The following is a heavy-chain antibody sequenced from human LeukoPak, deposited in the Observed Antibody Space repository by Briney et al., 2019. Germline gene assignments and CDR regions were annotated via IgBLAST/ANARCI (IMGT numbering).Heavy chain of an antibody. V-gene: IGHV3-53*01. CDR3: ARGTYGSIHYYYMDV. D-gene: IGHD3-10*01. Sequence: PGGSLRLSCAASGFTVSSNYMSWVRQAPGQGLEWVSVIYSGGSTYYADSVKGRFTISRDNSKNTLYLQMNSLRAEDTAVYYCARGTYGSIHYYYMDVWGKGTTVTVSS. CDR2: IYSGGST. J-gene: IGHJ6*03. CDR1: GFTVSSNY.